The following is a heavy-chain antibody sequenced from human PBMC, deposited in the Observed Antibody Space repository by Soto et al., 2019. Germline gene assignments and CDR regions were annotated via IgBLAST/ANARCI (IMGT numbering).Heavy chain of an antibody. CDR1: GGSISSGGYY. CDR3: ARDPRIGFGMDV. CDR2: IYYSGST. J-gene: IGHJ6*02. V-gene: IGHV4-31*02. Sequence: PSETLSLTXTVSGGSISSGGYYWSWIRQHPGKGLEWIGYIYYSGSTYYNPSLKSRVTISVDTSKDQFSLKLSSVTAADTAVYYCARDPRIGFGMDVWGQGTTVTVSS. D-gene: IGHD2-2*03.